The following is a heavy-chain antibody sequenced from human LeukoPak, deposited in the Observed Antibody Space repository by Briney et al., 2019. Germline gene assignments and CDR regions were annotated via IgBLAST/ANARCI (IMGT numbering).Heavy chain of an antibody. J-gene: IGHJ6*02. Sequence: GGSLRLSCAASGFTVSSNYMSWVRQAPGKGLEWVAVMYSGGSTYYADSVKGRFTNSRDNSKNTLYVQMNSLRAEDTAVYYCARAFYDSRGYGMDVWGQGTTVTVSS. V-gene: IGHV3-53*01. CDR3: ARAFYDSRGYGMDV. CDR1: GFTVSSNY. D-gene: IGHD3-22*01. CDR2: MYSGGST.